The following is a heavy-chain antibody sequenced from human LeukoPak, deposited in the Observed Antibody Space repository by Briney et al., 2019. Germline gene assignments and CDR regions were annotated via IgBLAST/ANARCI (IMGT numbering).Heavy chain of an antibody. J-gene: IGHJ4*02. CDR3: AREVGVGDNHFDY. CDR2: IRPSSGGT. V-gene: IGHV1-46*01. D-gene: IGHD1-26*01. CDR1: GYIFTTYY. Sequence: ASVKVSCKASGYIFTTYYMHWVRQAPGQGLEWMGIIRPSSGGTGYAQKFQGRVTMTRDTSTSTVYMALTSLRSEDTAVYFCAREVGVGDNHFDYWGQGTQVAVSS.